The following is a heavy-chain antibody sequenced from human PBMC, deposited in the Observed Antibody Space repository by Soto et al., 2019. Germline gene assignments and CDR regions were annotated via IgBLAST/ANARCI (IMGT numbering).Heavy chain of an antibody. CDR1: GAPIRSTDYY. Sequence: SETLSLTCTVSGAPIRSTDYYWSWIRQAPGKGLEWIGYVYYTGSTYYNPSLMSRLTISVDTSKNQFSLKLTSVTAAETAVYYCVRTAREGAVAPHWFDRWGQGTQVTVSS. CDR2: VYYTGST. J-gene: IGHJ5*02. CDR3: VRTAREGAVAPHWFDR. V-gene: IGHV4-30-4*01. D-gene: IGHD2-21*02.